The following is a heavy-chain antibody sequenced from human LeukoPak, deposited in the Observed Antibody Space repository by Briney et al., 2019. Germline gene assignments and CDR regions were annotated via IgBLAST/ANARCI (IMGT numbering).Heavy chain of an antibody. CDR3: ARVRGSTQRLDV. Sequence: GGSLRLSCAASGFTFSSYGMHWVRQAPGKGLEWVAFIRYDGSNKYYADSVKGRFTISRDNSKNTLYLQMNSLRAEDTAVYYCARVRGSTQRLDVWGQGTTVTVSS. V-gene: IGHV3-30*02. CDR2: IRYDGSNK. D-gene: IGHD6-13*01. CDR1: GFTFSSYG. J-gene: IGHJ6*02.